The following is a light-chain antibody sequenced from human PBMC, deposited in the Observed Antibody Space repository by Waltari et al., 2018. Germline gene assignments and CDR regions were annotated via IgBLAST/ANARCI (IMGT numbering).Light chain of an antibody. CDR1: SSDVGGYHY. CDR3: SSYAGTYSWV. V-gene: IGLV2-11*01. J-gene: IGLJ3*02. Sequence: QSALTKPRSVSGSLGQSVTISCTGTSSDVGGYHYVSWYQQHPGKAPKPLIYDVTRRPSGVPDRFSGSKSGNTASLTISGLQADDETDYYCSSYAGTYSWVFGGGTKLTVL. CDR2: DVT.